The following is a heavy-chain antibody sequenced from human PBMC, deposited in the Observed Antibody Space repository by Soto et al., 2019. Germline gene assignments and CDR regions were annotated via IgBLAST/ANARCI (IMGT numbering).Heavy chain of an antibody. Sequence: QVQLVESGGGVVQPGRSLRLSCAASAFTFRSYTMHWVRQAPGKGLEWVATISYDGSKTNYADSVRGRFTISRDNSKSTLFLQMDSLRPEDTAVYSCARDRDSSYFPPPYYLASWGQGTLVTVSS. D-gene: IGHD4-4*01. V-gene: IGHV3-30*04. CDR3: ARDRDSSYFPPPYYLAS. J-gene: IGHJ4*02. CDR1: AFTFRSYT. CDR2: ISYDGSKT.